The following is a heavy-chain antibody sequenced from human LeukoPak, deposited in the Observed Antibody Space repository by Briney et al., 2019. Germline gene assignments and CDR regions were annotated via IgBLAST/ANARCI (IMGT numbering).Heavy chain of an antibody. CDR2: INHSGST. J-gene: IGHJ6*03. CDR1: GGSFSGYY. Sequence: SETLSLTCAVYGGSFSGYYWSWIRQPPGKGLEWIGEINHSGSTNYNPSLKSRVTISVDTSKNQFSLKLSSVTPEDTAVYYCARVIAARQRGTYYYYYMDVWGKGTTVTVSS. V-gene: IGHV4-34*01. CDR3: ARVIAARQRGTYYYYYMDV. D-gene: IGHD6-6*01.